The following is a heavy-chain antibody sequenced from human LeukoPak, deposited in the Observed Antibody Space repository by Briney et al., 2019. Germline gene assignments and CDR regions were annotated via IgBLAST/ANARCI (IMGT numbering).Heavy chain of an antibody. V-gene: IGHV3-7*01. CDR1: GFTFSSYW. D-gene: IGHD3-9*01. Sequence: GGSLRLSCAASGFTFSSYWMSWVRQAPGKGLEWVANIKQDGSEKYCVDSVKGRFTISRDNAKNSLYLQMNSLRAEDTAVYYCARDKKSGILTGYPLNYYYYGMDVWGQGTTVTVSS. CDR3: ARDKKSGILTGYPLNYYYYGMDV. CDR2: IKQDGSEK. J-gene: IGHJ6*02.